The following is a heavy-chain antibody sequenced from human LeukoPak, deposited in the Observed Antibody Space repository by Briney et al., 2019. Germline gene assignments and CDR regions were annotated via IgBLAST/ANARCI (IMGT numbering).Heavy chain of an antibody. CDR2: INPNSGGT. D-gene: IGHD1-14*01. V-gene: IGHV1-2*02. CDR1: GYTFTDYY. J-gene: IGHJ4*02. Sequence: ASVKVSCKASGYTFTDYYIHWVRQAPGQGLEWMGWINPNSGGTDYTQKFQGRVTMTRDTSISTAYLELNRLTSDDTAVYYCARVLARYGNLDYWGQGILVTVSS. CDR3: ARVLARYGNLDY.